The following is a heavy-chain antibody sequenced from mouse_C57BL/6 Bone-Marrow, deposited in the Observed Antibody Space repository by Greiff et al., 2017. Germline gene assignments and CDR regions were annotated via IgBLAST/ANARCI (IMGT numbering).Heavy chain of an antibody. D-gene: IGHD1-1*01. Sequence: QQSCKASGYTFTSYWMQWVKQRPGQGLEWIGEIDPSDSYTNYNQKFKGKATLTVDTSSSTAYMQLSSLTSEDSAVYYCAREGITTVVATPPWFAYWGQGTLVTVSA. V-gene: IGHV1-50*01. CDR1: GYTFTSYW. CDR3: AREGITTVVATPPWFAY. CDR2: IDPSDSYT. J-gene: IGHJ3*01.